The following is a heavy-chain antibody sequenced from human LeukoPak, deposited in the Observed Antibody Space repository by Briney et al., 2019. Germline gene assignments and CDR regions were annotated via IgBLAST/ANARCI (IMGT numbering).Heavy chain of an antibody. V-gene: IGHV1-8*03. CDR3: ARGRVDLWSGYYPYYFDY. D-gene: IGHD3-3*01. CDR2: MNPNSGNT. J-gene: IGHJ4*02. Sequence: ASVKVSCKASGYTFTKYDINWVRQATGQGLEWMGWMNPNSGNTGYAQKFQGRVTITRNTSISTAYMELSSLRSEDTAVYYCARGRVDLWSGYYPYYFDYWGQGTLVTVSS. CDR1: GYTFTKYD.